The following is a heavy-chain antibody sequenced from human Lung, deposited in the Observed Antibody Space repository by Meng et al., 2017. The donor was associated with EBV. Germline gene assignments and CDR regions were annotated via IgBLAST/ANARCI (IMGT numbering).Heavy chain of an antibody. CDR2: IYDSGGT. D-gene: IGHD6-6*01. CDR3: AREYSSSSGLPGP. V-gene: IGHV4-30-4*08. CDR1: GRFIRCGEYY. J-gene: IGHJ5*02. Sequence: LHGAGPGLVKPSQTLSLTCAVSGRFIRCGEYYWSWILQPPGKGLGWIGYIYDSGGTSYNPSPMSRVTISVDTSRNQFSLKLTSVTAADTAVYYCAREYSSSSGLPGPWGQGTLVTVSS.